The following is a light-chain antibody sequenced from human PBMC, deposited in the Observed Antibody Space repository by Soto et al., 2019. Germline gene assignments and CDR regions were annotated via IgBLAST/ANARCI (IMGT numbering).Light chain of an antibody. V-gene: IGKV1-17*01. CDR1: QGIRND. CDR3: LQHNSYPYT. J-gene: IGKJ2*01. CDR2: AAS. Sequence: DLQMTQSPSSLSASVGDRVTLTCRATQGIRNDVFWYQQKPGKAHKRLIYAASRLQSGVPSRFSGSGSGTAFTLTISSLQPEDFATYFCLQHNSYPYTFGQGTKLEIK.